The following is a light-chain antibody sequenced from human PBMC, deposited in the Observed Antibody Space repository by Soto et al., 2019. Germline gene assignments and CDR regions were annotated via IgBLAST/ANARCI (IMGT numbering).Light chain of an antibody. CDR2: VAS. Sequence: ESLLTQSPGTLSLSPGERATLSCRASQTVNSRHLNWYQHKPGQAPRLLIYVASIRAAGIPDRFSGSRSGADFSLTITRLEPEDSAVYYCQQFDGSRPAFTFGQGTKLEI. J-gene: IGKJ2*01. V-gene: IGKV3-20*01. CDR3: QQFDGSRPAFT. CDR1: QTVNSRH.